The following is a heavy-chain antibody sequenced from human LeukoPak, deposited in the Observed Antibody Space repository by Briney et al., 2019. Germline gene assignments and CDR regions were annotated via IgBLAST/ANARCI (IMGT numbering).Heavy chain of an antibody. CDR3: ARSGDEYDSTGFDH. CDR2: VYYTGST. J-gene: IGHJ4*02. Sequence: SETLSLTCSISGGSFSTYYWTWVRQPPGKSLEWIGCVYYTGSTVYNPSLGSRLALSIDTSNNQFSLKLNSVTAADTAVYFCARSGDEYDSTGFDHWGQGILVTVSS. V-gene: IGHV4-59*08. CDR1: GGSFSTYY. D-gene: IGHD2/OR15-2a*01.